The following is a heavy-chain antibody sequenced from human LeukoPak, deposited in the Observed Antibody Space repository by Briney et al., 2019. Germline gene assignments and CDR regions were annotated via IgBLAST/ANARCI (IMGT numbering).Heavy chain of an antibody. CDR3: AKEEPPRSSSRVGYFDY. CDR2: IYSGGST. Sequence: GGSLRLSCAASGFTVSSNYMRWVRQAPGKGLEWVSVIYSGGSTYYADSVKGRFTISRDNSKNTLYLQMNSLRAEDTAVYYCAKEEPPRSSSRVGYFDYWGLGTLVTVSS. V-gene: IGHV3-66*01. CDR1: GFTVSSNY. J-gene: IGHJ4*02. D-gene: IGHD6-13*01.